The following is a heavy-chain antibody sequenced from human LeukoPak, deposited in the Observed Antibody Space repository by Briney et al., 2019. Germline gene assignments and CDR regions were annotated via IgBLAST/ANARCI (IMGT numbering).Heavy chain of an antibody. CDR3: ASEITMVRGVIIDDY. Sequence: LVKVSCKASGGTFSSYAISWVRQAPGQGLEWMGRIIPILGIANYAQKFQGRVTITADKSTSTAYMELSSLRSEDTAVYYCASEITMVRGVIIDDYWGQGTLVTVSS. CDR2: IIPILGIA. D-gene: IGHD3-10*01. J-gene: IGHJ4*02. V-gene: IGHV1-69*04. CDR1: GGTFSSYA.